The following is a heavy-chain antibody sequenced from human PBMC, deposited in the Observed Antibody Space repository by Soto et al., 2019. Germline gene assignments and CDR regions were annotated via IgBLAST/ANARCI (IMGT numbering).Heavy chain of an antibody. CDR2: ISYDGGEK. Sequence: GGFLRLSCAVSGFTFSRYGMLWVRQAPGKGLEWLAVISYDGGEKNYLDAVKGRFTISRDNSKNTLYLQMNSLRPDDTALYYCAKGGGAENGWFLDHWGQGTPVTVSS. J-gene: IGHJ4*02. D-gene: IGHD6-19*01. CDR1: GFTFSRYG. V-gene: IGHV3-30*18. CDR3: AKGGGAENGWFLDH.